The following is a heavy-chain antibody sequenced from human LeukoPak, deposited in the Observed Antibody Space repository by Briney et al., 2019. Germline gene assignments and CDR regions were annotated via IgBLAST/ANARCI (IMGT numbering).Heavy chain of an antibody. J-gene: IGHJ6*02. V-gene: IGHV3-66*01. Sequence: GGSLRLSCAASGFTVSNNYMAWVRQAPGKGLEWASVIDSDGSTYYADSVKGRFTISRDNSKNTLFLQMNSLGAEDTTVYYCARTYGDYDYYYGLDVWGQGTTVTVSS. D-gene: IGHD4-17*01. CDR2: IDSDGST. CDR1: GFTVSNNY. CDR3: ARTYGDYDYYYGLDV.